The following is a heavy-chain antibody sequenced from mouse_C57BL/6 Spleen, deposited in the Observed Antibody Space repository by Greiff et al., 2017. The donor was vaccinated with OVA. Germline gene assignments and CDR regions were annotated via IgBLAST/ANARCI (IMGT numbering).Heavy chain of an antibody. CDR3: TRSSAYDYAMDY. D-gene: IGHD1-1*01. V-gene: IGHV1-15*01. CDR2: IDPETGGT. Sequence: VKLMESGAELVRPGASVTLSCKASGYTFTDYEMHWVKQTPVHGLEWIGAIDPETGGTAYNQKFKGKAILTADKSSSTAYMELRSLTSEDSAVYYCTRSSAYDYAMDYWGQGTSVTVSS. J-gene: IGHJ4*01. CDR1: GYTFTDYE.